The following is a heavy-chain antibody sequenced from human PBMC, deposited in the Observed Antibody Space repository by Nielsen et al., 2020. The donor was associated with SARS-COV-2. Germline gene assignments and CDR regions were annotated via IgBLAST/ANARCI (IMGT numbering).Heavy chain of an antibody. CDR3: AKGVRTKMATYYYGMDV. V-gene: IGHV3-30*02. J-gene: IGHJ6*02. D-gene: IGHD5-24*01. CDR1: GFTFNSYA. CDR2: IRYDGSNK. Sequence: GESLKISCAASGFTFNSYAMSWVRQAPGKGLEWVAFIRYDGSNKYYADSMKGRFTISRDNSKNTLYLQMNSLRAEDTAVYYCAKGVRTKMATYYYGMDVWGQGTTVTVSS.